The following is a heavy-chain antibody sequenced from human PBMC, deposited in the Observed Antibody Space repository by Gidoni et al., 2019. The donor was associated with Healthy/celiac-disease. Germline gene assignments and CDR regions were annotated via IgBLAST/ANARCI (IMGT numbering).Heavy chain of an antibody. V-gene: IGHV4-39*07. J-gene: IGHJ6*02. CDR1: GGSISSSSYY. CDR3: ARAVDSGLVRMVAPYYYYGMDV. CDR2: IYYSGST. Sequence: QLQLQESGPGLVKPSETLSLTCTVSGGSISSSSYYWGWIRQPPGKGLEWIGSIYYSGSTYYNPSLKSRVTISVDTSKNQFSLKLSSVTAADTAVYYCARAVDSGLVRMVAPYYYYGMDVWGQGTTVTVSS. D-gene: IGHD6-19*01.